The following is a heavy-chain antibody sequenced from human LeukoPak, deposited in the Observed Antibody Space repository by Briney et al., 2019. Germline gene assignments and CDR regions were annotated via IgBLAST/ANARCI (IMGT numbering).Heavy chain of an antibody. V-gene: IGHV4-59*01. J-gene: IGHJ4*02. CDR2: IYYSGST. CDR3: AYSSGSTFDY. Sequence: SGTLSLTCTVSGGSISSYYWSWIRQPPGKGLEWIGYIYYSGSTNYNPSLKSRVTISVDTSKNQFSLKLSSVTAADTAVYYCAYSSGSTFDYWGQGTLVTVSS. CDR1: GGSISSYY. D-gene: IGHD6-19*01.